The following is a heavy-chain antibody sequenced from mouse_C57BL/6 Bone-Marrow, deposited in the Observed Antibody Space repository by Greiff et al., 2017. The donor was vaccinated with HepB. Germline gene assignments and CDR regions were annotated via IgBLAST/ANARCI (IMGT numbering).Heavy chain of an antibody. CDR3: ASFYGSYYFDY. V-gene: IGHV5-6*01. J-gene: IGHJ2*01. CDR2: ISSGGSYT. CDR1: GFTFSSYG. D-gene: IGHD2-2*01. Sequence: EVMLVESGGDLVKPGGSLKLSCAASGFTFSSYGMSWVRQTPDKRLEWVATISSGGSYTYYPDSVKGRFTISRDNAKNTLYLQMSSLKSEDTAMYYFASFYGSYYFDYWGQGTTLTVSS.